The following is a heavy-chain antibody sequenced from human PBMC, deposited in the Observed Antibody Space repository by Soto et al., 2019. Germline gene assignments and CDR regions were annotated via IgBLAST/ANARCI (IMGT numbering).Heavy chain of an antibody. CDR1: GFTFSDYY. CDR3: ASAGFLEWLSSFDY. CDR2: ISSSGSTI. Sequence: GGSLRLSCAASGFTFSDYYMSWIRQAPGKGLEWVSYISSSGSTIYYADSVKGRFTISRDNAKNSLYLQMNSLRAEDTAVSYWASAGFLEWLSSFDYWGQGTLVTVSS. J-gene: IGHJ4*02. D-gene: IGHD3-3*01. V-gene: IGHV3-11*01.